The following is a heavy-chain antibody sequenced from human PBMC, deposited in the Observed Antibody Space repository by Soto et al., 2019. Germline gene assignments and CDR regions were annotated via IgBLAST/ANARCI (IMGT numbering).Heavy chain of an antibody. CDR3: AREPGGGQWLDRIDY. Sequence: QVQLVESGGGVVQPGRSLRLSCAASGVTFSNYAMHWVRQAPGKGLEWVAVISYDGSNKHYADSVKGRFTISRDNSKNTLYLEMDSLRAEDTAVYYCAREPGGGQWLDRIDYWGQGTLVNVSS. CDR1: GVTFSNYA. V-gene: IGHV3-30*04. CDR2: ISYDGSNK. J-gene: IGHJ4*02. D-gene: IGHD6-19*01.